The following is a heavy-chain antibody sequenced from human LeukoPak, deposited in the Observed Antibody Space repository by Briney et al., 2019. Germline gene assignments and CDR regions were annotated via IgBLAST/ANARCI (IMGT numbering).Heavy chain of an antibody. CDR2: TKSKGGGETT. J-gene: IGHJ4*02. CDR3: AWQTKFDFWRMDY. D-gene: IGHD3-3*01. CDR1: GFGFTAAW. Sequence: GSLRLSCAASGFGFTAAWMSWVRQAPGKGPEWVGRTKSKGGGETTDYAAPVKGRFTISRDDSKNTLYLQMDGLKTEDTAVYYCAWQTKFDFWRMDYWGLGTLVTVSS. V-gene: IGHV3-15*01.